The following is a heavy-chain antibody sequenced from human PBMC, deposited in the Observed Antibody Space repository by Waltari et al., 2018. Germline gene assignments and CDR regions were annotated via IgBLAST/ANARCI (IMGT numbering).Heavy chain of an antibody. Sequence: QVQLVESGGGVVQPGRSLRLSCAASGFTFSSYGMHWVRQAPGKGLEWVAVRGYDGSNKYYADSVKGRFTISRDNSKNTLYLQMNSLRAEDTAVYYCARDAMATMSSPFDYWGQGTLVTVSS. CDR3: ARDAMATMSSPFDY. V-gene: IGHV3-33*01. J-gene: IGHJ4*02. CDR2: RGYDGSNK. CDR1: GFTFSSYG. D-gene: IGHD5-12*01.